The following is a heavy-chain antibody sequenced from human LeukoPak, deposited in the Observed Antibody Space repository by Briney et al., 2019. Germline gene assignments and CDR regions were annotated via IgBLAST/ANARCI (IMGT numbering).Heavy chain of an antibody. D-gene: IGHD3-16*02. CDR1: GYTFTSYG. CDR2: TSAYNGNT. CDR3: ARDPPTYYDYVWGSYRQPDY. V-gene: IGHV1-18*01. Sequence: ASVKVSCKASGYTFTSYGISWVRQAPGQGLEWMGWTSAYNGNTNYAQKLQGRVTMTTDTSTSTAYMELRSLRSDDTAVYYCARDPPTYYDYVWGSYRQPDYWGQGTLVTVSS. J-gene: IGHJ4*02.